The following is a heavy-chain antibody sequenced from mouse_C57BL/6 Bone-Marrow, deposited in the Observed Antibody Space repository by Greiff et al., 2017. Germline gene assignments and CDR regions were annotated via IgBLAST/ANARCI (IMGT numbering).Heavy chain of an antibody. CDR2: IDPENGDT. Sequence: EVQLQQSGAELVRPGASVKLSCTASGFNIKDDYMHWVKQRPEQGLEWIGWIDPENGDTEYASKFQGKATITADTSSNTAYLQLSSLTSEDTAVYYRTHYYYGSYYFDYWGQGTTLTVSS. D-gene: IGHD1-1*01. J-gene: IGHJ2*01. CDR1: GFNIKDDY. V-gene: IGHV14-4*01. CDR3: THYYYGSYYFDY.